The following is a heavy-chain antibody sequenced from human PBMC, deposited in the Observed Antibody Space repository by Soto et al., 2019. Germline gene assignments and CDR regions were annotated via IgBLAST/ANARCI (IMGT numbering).Heavy chain of an antibody. V-gene: IGHV3-30*02. Sequence: GGSLRLSCVTSAFSLTSCSMSWVHQTPGKGLEWVAFMSYDGSDTFYADSVKGRFTISRDNSKNTLFLHMSNLRAEDTAMYYCTIVRVADSALDHWGQGTLVTVSS. CDR2: MSYDGSDT. CDR1: AFSLTSCS. J-gene: IGHJ4*02. D-gene: IGHD3-10*02. CDR3: TIVRVADSALDH.